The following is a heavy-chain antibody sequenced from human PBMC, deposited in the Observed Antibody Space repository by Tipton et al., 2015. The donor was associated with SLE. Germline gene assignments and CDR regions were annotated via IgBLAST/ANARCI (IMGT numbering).Heavy chain of an antibody. Sequence: SLRLSCVASGFTLSNYGMNWVRQAPGKGLEWVSYISASSGTKIYADSVQGRLTVSRDNAKNALYLQMNSLRAADTAVYYCARAHYDFRSYNLDYWGQGTLVTVSS. J-gene: IGHJ4*02. CDR2: ISASSGTK. CDR1: GFTLSNYG. V-gene: IGHV3-48*01. D-gene: IGHD3-3*01. CDR3: ARAHYDFRSYNLDY.